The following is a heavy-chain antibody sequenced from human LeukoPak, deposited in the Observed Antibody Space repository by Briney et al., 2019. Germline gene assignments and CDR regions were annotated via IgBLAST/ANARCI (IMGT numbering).Heavy chain of an antibody. V-gene: IGHV4-59*01. CDR3: AGQIPHSTPSWFDP. Sequence: SETLSLTCTVSGGSISSYYWSWIRQPPGKGLEWIGYIYYSGSTNYNPSLKSRVTISVDTSKNQFSLKLSSVTAADTAVYYCAGQIPHSTPSWFDPWGQGTLVTVSS. J-gene: IGHJ5*02. CDR2: IYYSGST. D-gene: IGHD6-13*01. CDR1: GGSISSYY.